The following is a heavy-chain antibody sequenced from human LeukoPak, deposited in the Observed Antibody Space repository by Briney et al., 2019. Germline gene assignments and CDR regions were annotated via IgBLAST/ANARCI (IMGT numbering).Heavy chain of an antibody. J-gene: IGHJ4*02. CDR3: ARAPSVTTNFDC. Sequence: TGGSLRLSCAASGFTFSSYAMSWVRQAPGKGLEWVSAISGSGGSTYYADFVKGRFTISRDNSKNTLYLQMNSLRAEDTAVYYCARAPSVTTNFDCWGQGTLVTVSS. V-gene: IGHV3-23*01. CDR2: ISGSGGST. CDR1: GFTFSSYA. D-gene: IGHD4-17*01.